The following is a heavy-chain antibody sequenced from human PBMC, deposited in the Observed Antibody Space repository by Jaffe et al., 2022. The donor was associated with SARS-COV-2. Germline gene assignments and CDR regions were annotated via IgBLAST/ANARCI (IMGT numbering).Heavy chain of an antibody. J-gene: IGHJ3*02. CDR3: ARETLSYCGGDCYSFDAFDI. D-gene: IGHD2-21*02. V-gene: IGHV4-61*02. CDR1: GGSISSGSYY. CDR2: IYTSGST. Sequence: QVQLQESGPGLVKPSQTLSLTCTVSGGSISSGSYYWSWIRQPAGKGLEWIGRIYTSGSTNYNPSLKSRVTISVDTSKNQFSLKLSSVTAADTAVYYCARETLSYCGGDCYSFDAFDIWGQGTMVTVSS.